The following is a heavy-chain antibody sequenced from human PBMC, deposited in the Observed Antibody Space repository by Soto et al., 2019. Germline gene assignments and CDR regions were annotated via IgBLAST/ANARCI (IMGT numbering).Heavy chain of an antibody. D-gene: IGHD2-21*02. CDR2: IWYDGSNK. J-gene: IGHJ4*02. CDR1: GFTFSSYG. Sequence: GGSLRLSCAASGFTFSSYGMHWVRQAPGKGLEWVAVIWYDGSNKYYADSVKGRFTISRDNSKNPLYLQMNSLRAEDTAVYYCARAGYCGGDCYSLKVFDYWGQGTLVTVSS. V-gene: IGHV3-33*01. CDR3: ARAGYCGGDCYSLKVFDY.